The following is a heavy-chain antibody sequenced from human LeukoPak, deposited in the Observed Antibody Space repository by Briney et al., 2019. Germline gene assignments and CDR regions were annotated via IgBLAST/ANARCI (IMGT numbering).Heavy chain of an antibody. J-gene: IGHJ4*02. V-gene: IGHV1-2*02. CDR2: INPNSGGT. D-gene: IGHD4-17*01. CDR3: ARTVTTSSYYFDY. Sequence: RASVKASCKASGYTFTGYYMHWVRQAPGQGLEWMGWINPNSGGTNYAQKFQGRVTMTRDTSISTAYMDLRSLRSDDTALYYCARTVTTSSYYFDYWGQGTLVTVSS. CDR1: GYTFTGYY.